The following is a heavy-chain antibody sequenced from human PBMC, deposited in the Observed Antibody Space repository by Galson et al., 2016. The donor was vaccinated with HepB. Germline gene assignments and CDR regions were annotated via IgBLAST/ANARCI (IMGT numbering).Heavy chain of an antibody. J-gene: IGHJ4*02. CDR1: GGSISSGGYS. CDR3: ARVVRDIVLVPAAIHFDY. D-gene: IGHD2-2*01. CDR2: IYHSGST. Sequence: TLSLTCAVSGGSISSGGYSWSWIRQPPGKGLEWIGYIYHSGSTYYNPSLKSRVTISVDRSKNQFSLKLSSVTAADTAVYYCARVVRDIVLVPAAIHFDYWGQGTLVTVSS. V-gene: IGHV4-30-2*01.